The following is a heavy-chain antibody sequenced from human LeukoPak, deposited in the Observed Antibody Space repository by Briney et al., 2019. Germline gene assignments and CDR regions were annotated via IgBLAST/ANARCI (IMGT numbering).Heavy chain of an antibody. CDR3: VKLITVKRDDAFDL. CDR1: GFTFSSCA. D-gene: IGHD3-16*01. V-gene: IGHV3-64D*09. J-gene: IGHJ3*01. Sequence: TGGSLRLSCAASGFTFSSCAMDWVRQAPGKGLEYVSGITGDGGSTHYADSAKGRFTISRDNSKNTLYLQMSSLRAEDTAVYYCVKLITVKRDDAFDLWGQGTMVIVSS. CDR2: ITGDGGST.